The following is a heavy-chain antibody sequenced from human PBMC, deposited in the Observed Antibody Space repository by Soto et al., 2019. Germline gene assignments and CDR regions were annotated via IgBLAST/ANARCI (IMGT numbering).Heavy chain of an antibody. V-gene: IGHV4-34*01. CDR1: GGSFSGYY. CDR3: ARGLKYQLLRGSWFDP. Sequence: QVQLQQWGAGLLKPSETLSLTCAVYGGSFSGYYWSWIRQPPGKGLEWIGEINHSGSTNYNPSLTRRVTRSVDTSKTQFSLKLSSVTAADTAVYYCARGLKYQLLRGSWFDPWGQGTLVTVSS. CDR2: INHSGST. D-gene: IGHD2-2*01. J-gene: IGHJ5*02.